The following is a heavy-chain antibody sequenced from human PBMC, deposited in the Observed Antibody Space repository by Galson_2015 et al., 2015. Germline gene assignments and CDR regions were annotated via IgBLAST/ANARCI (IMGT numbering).Heavy chain of an antibody. D-gene: IGHD6-19*01. V-gene: IGHV1-46*01. Sequence: SVKVSCKASGYTFTTYYIRWVRQAPGQGLEWMGIINPSGGSTSYAQRFQGRVTMTRDTSTSTVYMELSSLRSEDTAVYYCARDVAAVAGTNWYFDLWGRGTLVTVSS. J-gene: IGHJ2*01. CDR1: GYTFTTYY. CDR3: ARDVAAVAGTNWYFDL. CDR2: INPSGGST.